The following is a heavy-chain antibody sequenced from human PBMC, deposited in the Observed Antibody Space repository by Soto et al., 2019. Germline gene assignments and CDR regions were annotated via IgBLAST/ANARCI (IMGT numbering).Heavy chain of an antibody. CDR3: AKEGEHSSGWANFDY. CDR2: ITSDGRRT. V-gene: IGHV3-74*01. J-gene: IGHJ4*02. D-gene: IGHD6-19*01. Sequence: GGSLRLSCAASGFTFSSYWMHWVRQVPGKGLMWVSHITSDGRRTTYADSVKGRITISRDNAKNTLYLQMNSLRAEDTAVYYCAKEGEHSSGWANFDYWGQGTLVTVSS. CDR1: GFTFSSYW.